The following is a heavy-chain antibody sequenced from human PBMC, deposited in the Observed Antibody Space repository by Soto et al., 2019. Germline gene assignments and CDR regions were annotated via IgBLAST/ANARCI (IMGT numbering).Heavy chain of an antibody. D-gene: IGHD3-10*01. V-gene: IGHV3-23*01. CDR3: AKDLRPGLVVPTKSGFDP. CDR1: GFKLDKYT. J-gene: IGHJ5*02. Sequence: GGSLRLSCAAFGFKLDKYTMGWVRQAPGKGLEWVSTTSIGGNTDFAESVRGRFSVSRDNSKNTLYLQMTNLRAEDAAIYFCAKDLRPGLVVPTKSGFDPWGQGTRVTVSS. CDR2: TSIGGNT.